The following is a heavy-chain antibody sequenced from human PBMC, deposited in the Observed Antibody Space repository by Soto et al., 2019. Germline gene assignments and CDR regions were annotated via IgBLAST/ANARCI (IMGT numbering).Heavy chain of an antibody. CDR2: IWYDGSNK. J-gene: IGHJ4*02. D-gene: IGHD4-17*01. CDR3: ARDLSYDDYKEDYFDY. V-gene: IGHV3-33*01. CDR1: GFTFSSYG. Sequence: QVQLVESGGGVVQPGRSLRLSCAASGFTFSSYGMHWVRQAPGKGLEWVAVIWYDGSNKYYADSVKGRFTISRDNSKNTLYLQMNSLRAEDTAVYYCARDLSYDDYKEDYFDYWGQGTLVTVSS.